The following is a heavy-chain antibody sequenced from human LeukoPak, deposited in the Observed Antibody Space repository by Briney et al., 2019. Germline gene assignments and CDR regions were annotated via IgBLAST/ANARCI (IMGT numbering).Heavy chain of an antibody. CDR3: AKHGLPLVVISAPLDY. D-gene: IGHD2-15*01. J-gene: IGHJ4*02. V-gene: IGHV3-30*02. CDR2: IQTDGSDK. CDR1: GFTFSSFG. Sequence: GGSLRLSCAGSGFTFSSFGMHWVRQAPGKGLEWVIFIQTDGSDKYYADSVKGRFTISRDNSKNTLYLQMNSLRAEDTAVYYCAKHGLPLVVISAPLDYWGQGTLVTVSS.